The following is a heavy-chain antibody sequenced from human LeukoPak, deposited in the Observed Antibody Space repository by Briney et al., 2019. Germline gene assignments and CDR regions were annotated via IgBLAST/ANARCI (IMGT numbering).Heavy chain of an antibody. CDR2: INDRGSS. Sequence: SETLSLTCAVSGGSFSKYQWIRQPPGKGLEWVGEINDRGSSNYNPSLKSRVTVSVDTSKNQFSLKLSSVTAADTAVYYCAIPLHSSGLDWGQGTLVTVSS. V-gene: IGHV4-34*01. CDR1: GGSFSKYQ. J-gene: IGHJ4*02. D-gene: IGHD6-19*01. CDR3: AIPLHSSGLD.